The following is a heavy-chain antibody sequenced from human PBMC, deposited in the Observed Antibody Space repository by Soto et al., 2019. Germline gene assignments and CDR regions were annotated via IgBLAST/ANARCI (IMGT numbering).Heavy chain of an antibody. V-gene: IGHV4-39*01. D-gene: IGHD3-10*01. CDR2: IYYSGST. CDR1: GGSISSSSYY. CDR3: ARPVVNMVRGVISHWFDP. Sequence: QLQLQESGPGLVKPSETLSLTCTVSGGSISSSSYYWGWIRQPPGKGLEWIGSIYYSGSTYYNPSLTSRVTISVDTSKNQFSLKLSSVTAADTAVYYCARPVVNMVRGVISHWFDPWGQGTLVTVSS. J-gene: IGHJ5*02.